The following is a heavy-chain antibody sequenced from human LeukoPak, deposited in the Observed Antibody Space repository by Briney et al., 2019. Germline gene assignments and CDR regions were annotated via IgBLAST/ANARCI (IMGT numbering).Heavy chain of an antibody. J-gene: IGHJ4*02. CDR1: GGSISSYY. V-gene: IGHV4-59*01. CDR2: IYYSGST. Sequence: SETLSLTCTVSGGSISSYYWSCIRQPPGKGLEWIGYIYYSGSTNYNPSLKSRVTISVDTSKNQFSLKLSSVTAADTAVYYCARGYSYGLIGYWGQGTLVTVSS. D-gene: IGHD5-18*01. CDR3: ARGYSYGLIGY.